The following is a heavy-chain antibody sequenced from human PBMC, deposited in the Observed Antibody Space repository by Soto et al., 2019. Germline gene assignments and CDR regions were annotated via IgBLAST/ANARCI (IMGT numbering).Heavy chain of an antibody. J-gene: IGHJ3*02. D-gene: IGHD3-3*01. V-gene: IGHV1-2*02. CDR1: GYPVTAYY. CDR2: INPATGAA. Sequence: QLHLVQSGAVVKKPGASVTVSCSASGYPVTAYYMHWVRQAPGRGLEWMGGINPATGAAKYTQTFQGRVTMTRETSTSTVFTELGGLTSGDTAVFFCARGGGVGVAGSAAFDMWGQGTLVTVSS. CDR3: ARGGGVGVAGSAAFDM.